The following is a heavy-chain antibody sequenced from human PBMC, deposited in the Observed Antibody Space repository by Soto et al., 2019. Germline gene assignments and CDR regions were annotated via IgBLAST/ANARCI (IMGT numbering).Heavy chain of an antibody. CDR1: GFTFSSYG. Sequence: VGSLRLSCAASGFTFSSYGMHWVRQAPGKGLEWVAVIWYDGSNKYYADSVKGRFTISRDNSKNTLYLQMNSLRAEDTAVYYCARDYYDSSGYYYPGDYWGQGTLVTVSS. J-gene: IGHJ4*02. CDR2: IWYDGSNK. V-gene: IGHV3-33*01. CDR3: ARDYYDSSGYYYPGDY. D-gene: IGHD3-22*01.